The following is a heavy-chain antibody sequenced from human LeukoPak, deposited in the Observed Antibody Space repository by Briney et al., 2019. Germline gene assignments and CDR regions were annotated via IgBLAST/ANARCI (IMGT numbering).Heavy chain of an antibody. J-gene: IGHJ4*02. CDR1: GGSISSGSYY. D-gene: IGHD6-19*01. CDR2: IYTSGST. CDR3: ARDLVAVAGTEYYFDY. V-gene: IGHV4-61*02. Sequence: PSQTLSLTCTVSGGSISSGSYYWSWIRQPAGKGLEWIGRIYTSGSTNYNPSLKSRVTISVATSKNQFSLKLSSVTAADTAVYYCARDLVAVAGTEYYFDYWGQGTLVTVSS.